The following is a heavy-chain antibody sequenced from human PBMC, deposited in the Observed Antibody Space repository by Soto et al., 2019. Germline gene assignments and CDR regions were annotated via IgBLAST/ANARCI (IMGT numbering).Heavy chain of an antibody. CDR1: GFTFSSYA. J-gene: IGHJ2*01. V-gene: IGHV3-30-3*01. D-gene: IGHD3-10*01. Sequence: QVQLVESGGGVVQPGRSLRLSCAASGFTFSSYAMHWVRQAPGKGLEWVAVISYDGSNKYYADSVKGRFTISRDNSKNTLYLQMNSLRAEDTAVYYCASRSAVAFGESTGYFDLWGRGTLVTVSS. CDR3: ASRSAVAFGESTGYFDL. CDR2: ISYDGSNK.